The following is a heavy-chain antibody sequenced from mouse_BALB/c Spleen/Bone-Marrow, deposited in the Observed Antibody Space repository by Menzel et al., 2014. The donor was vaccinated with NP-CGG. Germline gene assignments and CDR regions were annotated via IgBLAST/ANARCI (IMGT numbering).Heavy chain of an antibody. CDR2: IDTANGNT. CDR3: ARYGNGLMDY. J-gene: IGHJ4*01. V-gene: IGHV14-3*02. D-gene: IGHD2-1*01. Sequence: VQLQQSGAELVKPGASVKLSCTASGFNIKDTFMHWVKQRPEQGLEWIGWIDTANGNTKYDPKFQGKTTITADTSTNSTYLQLISLTSEDTAVYYCARYGNGLMDYWGQGTSVTVSS. CDR1: GFNIKDTF.